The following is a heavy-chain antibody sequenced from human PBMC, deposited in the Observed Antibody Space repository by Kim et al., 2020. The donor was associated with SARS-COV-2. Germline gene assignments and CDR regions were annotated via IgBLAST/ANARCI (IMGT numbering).Heavy chain of an antibody. V-gene: IGHV3-30-3*01. CDR1: GFTFSSYA. CDR2: ISYDGSNK. D-gene: IGHD1-26*01. Sequence: GGSLRLSCAASGFTFSSYAMHWVRQAPGKGLEWVAVISYDGSNKYYADSVKGRFTISRDNSKNTLYLQMNSLRAEDTAVYYCVLGYRGSYTSAFDYWGQG. CDR3: VLGYRGSYTSAFDY. J-gene: IGHJ4*02.